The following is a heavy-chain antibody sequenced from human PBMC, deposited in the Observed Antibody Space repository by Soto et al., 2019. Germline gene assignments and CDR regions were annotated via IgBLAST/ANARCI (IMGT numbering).Heavy chain of an antibody. CDR1: GFSLSTSGVG. Sequence: QITLKESGPTLVKPTQTLTLTCTFSGFSLSTSGVGGGWIRQPPGKALEWLSLIYWDDDKRYSPSLKSMLTITKDTSKNQVVLTMTNMDPVDTATYYCAHSYYYDSSGYPNDAFDIWCQGTMVTVSS. CDR3: AHSYYYDSSGYPNDAFDI. V-gene: IGHV2-5*02. D-gene: IGHD3-22*01. CDR2: IYWDDDK. J-gene: IGHJ3*02.